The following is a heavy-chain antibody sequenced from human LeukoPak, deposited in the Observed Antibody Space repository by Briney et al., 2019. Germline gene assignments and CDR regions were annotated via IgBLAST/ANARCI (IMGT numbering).Heavy chain of an antibody. V-gene: IGHV3-23*01. D-gene: IGHD5-12*01. Sequence: GGSLRLSCAASGFRFNNYAMSWVRQAPGKGLEWVSSISGSATEPHYADSVGGRFTISRDNAKNSLYLQMNSLRAEDTAVYYCARESPLYGGYDYWGQGTLVTVSS. CDR2: ISGSATEP. J-gene: IGHJ4*02. CDR3: ARESPLYGGYDY. CDR1: GFRFNNYA.